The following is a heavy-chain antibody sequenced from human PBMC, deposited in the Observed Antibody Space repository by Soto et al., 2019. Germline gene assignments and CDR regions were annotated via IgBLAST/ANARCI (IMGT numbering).Heavy chain of an antibody. V-gene: IGHV1-2*02. CDR1: GYTFTGYY. J-gene: IGHJ4*02. D-gene: IGHD5-18*01. CDR2: INPNSGGT. Sequence: ASVKVSCKASGYTFTGYYMHWVRQAPGQGLEWMGWINPNSGGTNYAQKFQGRVTITADESTSTAYMELSSLRSEDTAVYYCARVLQLWSYFDYWGQGTLVTVSS. CDR3: ARVLQLWSYFDY.